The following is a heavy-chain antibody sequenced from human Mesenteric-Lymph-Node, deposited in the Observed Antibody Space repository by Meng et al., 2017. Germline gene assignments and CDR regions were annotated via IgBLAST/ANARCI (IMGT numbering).Heavy chain of an antibody. Sequence: QVQLQQWGAGLLKPSETLSLTCAVYGGSFSGYYWSWIRQPPGKGLEWIGEINHSGSTNYNPSLKSRVTISVDTSKNQFSLKLSSVTAADTAVYYCARFTFGGVIVIDYWGQGTLVTVSS. CDR3: ARFTFGGVIVIDY. CDR1: GGSFSGYY. CDR2: INHSGST. V-gene: IGHV4-34*01. J-gene: IGHJ4*02. D-gene: IGHD3-16*02.